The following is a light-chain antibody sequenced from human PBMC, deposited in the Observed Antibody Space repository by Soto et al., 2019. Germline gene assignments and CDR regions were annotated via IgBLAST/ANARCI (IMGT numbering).Light chain of an antibody. CDR1: QGINRW. CDR2: TTS. V-gene: IGKV1-12*01. CDR3: QEANSSPIT. J-gene: IGKJ5*01. Sequence: DIQMTQSPSFMSASVGDRVTVTCRASQGINRWLAGYQQKQGKAPKLLIYTTSTLASGLPSRFSGSGSGTDVTLTISRLQPEDFATDYCQEANSSPITFGQGTRLEI.